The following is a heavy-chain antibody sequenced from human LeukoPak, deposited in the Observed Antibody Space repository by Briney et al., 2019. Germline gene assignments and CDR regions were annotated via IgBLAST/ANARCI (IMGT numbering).Heavy chain of an antibody. CDR1: GGSISSYY. CDR2: IYYSGST. D-gene: IGHD4-17*01. Sequence: SETLFLTCTVSGGSISSYYWSWIRQPPGKGLEWIGYIYYSGSTNYNPSLKSRVTISVDTSKNQFSLKLSSVTAADTAVYYCARDHGDGGWFDPWGQGTLVTVSS. V-gene: IGHV4-59*01. J-gene: IGHJ5*02. CDR3: ARDHGDGGWFDP.